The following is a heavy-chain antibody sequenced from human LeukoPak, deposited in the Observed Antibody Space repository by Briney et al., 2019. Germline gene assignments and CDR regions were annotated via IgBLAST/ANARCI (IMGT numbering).Heavy chain of an antibody. Sequence: GGSQRLPCAASGYPVRLAYTIGVRHAPGKAREWVGRVKSKREGRATNYGAPVKGRFTISRDDSENTLYLQMNSLTTDDTAVYYCAKDKGSGSYHFEYCGEGALVTVSS. V-gene: IGHV3-15*01. CDR2: VKSKREGRAT. CDR1: GYPVRLAY. CDR3: AKDKGSGSYHFEY. J-gene: IGHJ4*02. D-gene: IGHD3-10*01.